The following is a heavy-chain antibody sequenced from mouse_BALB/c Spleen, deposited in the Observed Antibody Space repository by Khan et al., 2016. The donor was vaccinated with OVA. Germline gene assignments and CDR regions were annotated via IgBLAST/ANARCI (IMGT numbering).Heavy chain of an antibody. CDR3: ARDRIDY. V-gene: IGHV1-7*01. CDR1: GYTFSTYW. CDR2: INPSSGYT. J-gene: IGHJ2*01. Sequence: QVQLKESGAELAKPGASVKMSCKASGYTFSTYWIHWVKQRPGQGLEWLGYINPSSGYTYYNQTFNDKATLTTDKSSSTDSMQLSSLTSEDSAVYYCARDRIDYWGQGTTLTVSS.